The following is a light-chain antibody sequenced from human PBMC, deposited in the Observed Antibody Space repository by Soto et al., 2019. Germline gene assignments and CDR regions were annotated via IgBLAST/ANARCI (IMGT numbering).Light chain of an antibody. CDR1: PGISTY. CDR2: GVF. V-gene: IGKV1-39*01. J-gene: IGKJ2*01. Sequence: DIQMTQSPSSLSASLGVRVTLTCRTSPGISTYLNWYQQQPGKAPTLLIYGVFSLESGVPSRFSVGGSWTDFSLTSSSLQPEDCAGSYWQQRYSTPPTFGQGTKVEIK. CDR3: QQRYSTPPT.